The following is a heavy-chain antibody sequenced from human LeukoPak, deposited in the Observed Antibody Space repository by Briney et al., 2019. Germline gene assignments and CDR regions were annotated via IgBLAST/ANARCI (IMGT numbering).Heavy chain of an antibody. D-gene: IGHD2-15*01. CDR2: IYTSGST. CDR3: ARGGIASSMVLYYYYYMDV. J-gene: IGHJ6*03. Sequence: PSETLSLTCTVSGGSISSYYWSWIRQPAGKGPEWIGRIYTSGSTNYNPSLKSRVTMSVDTSKNQFSLKLSSVTAADTAVYYCARGGIASSMVLYYYYYMDVWGKGTTVTVSS. CDR1: GGSISSYY. V-gene: IGHV4-4*07.